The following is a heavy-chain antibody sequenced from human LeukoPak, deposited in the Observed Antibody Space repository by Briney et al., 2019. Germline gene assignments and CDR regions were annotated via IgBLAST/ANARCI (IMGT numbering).Heavy chain of an antibody. CDR3: AKSSGWFLDY. D-gene: IGHD6-19*01. CDR2: ISSGSSTI. CDR1: GFTFSSYG. J-gene: IGHJ4*02. V-gene: IGHV3-48*02. Sequence: GGALRLSCGAAGFTFSSYGMNWVRQAPGMGREWLSYISSGSSTIYYADSVKGRFTISRDNAKNSLYMQMNSLRDEDTAVYYCAKSSGWFLDYWGQGTLVTASS.